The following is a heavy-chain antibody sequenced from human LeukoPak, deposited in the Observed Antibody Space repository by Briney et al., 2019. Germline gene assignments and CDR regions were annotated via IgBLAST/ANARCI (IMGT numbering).Heavy chain of an antibody. CDR2: IIPILGIA. J-gene: IGHJ4*02. V-gene: IGHV1-69*04. Sequence: GSSVKVSCKASGGTFSSYAISWVRQAPGQGLEWMGRIIPILGIANYAQKFQGRVTITADKSTSTAYMELSSLRSEDTAVYYCARVVERDGYNLDDYRGQGTLVTVSS. CDR1: GGTFSSYA. CDR3: ARVVERDGYNLDDY. D-gene: IGHD5-24*01.